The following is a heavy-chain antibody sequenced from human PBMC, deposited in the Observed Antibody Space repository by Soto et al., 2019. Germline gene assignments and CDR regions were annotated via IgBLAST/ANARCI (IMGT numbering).Heavy chain of an antibody. J-gene: IGHJ4*02. CDR2: IYSGGYT. D-gene: IGHD3-10*01. Sequence: EVQLVESGGGLIQPGGSLRLSCAVSGFTVSNNYMSWVRQAPGKGLEGVSVIYSGGYTAYGDSVKGRFTISRDNSKNTTYLQMNSLGAAAPGVFYWGIRPGGGGYWGQGTLVTVSS. V-gene: IGHV3-53*01. CDR1: GFTVSNNY. CDR3: GIRPGGGGY.